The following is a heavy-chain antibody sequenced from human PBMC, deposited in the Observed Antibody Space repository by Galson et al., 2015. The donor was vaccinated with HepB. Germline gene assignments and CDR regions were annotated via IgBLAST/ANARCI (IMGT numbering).Heavy chain of an antibody. V-gene: IGHV5-51*01. CDR3: ATVAGP. CDR2: IYPANSDT. CDR1: GYIFTHFW. D-gene: IGHD6-19*01. J-gene: IGHJ5*02. Sequence: QSGAAVKKPGESLKISCKSSGYIFTHFWIGWVRQMPAKALEWMGVIYPANSDTKYSPSFQGQVSISADKSINTAYLQWSGLKASDTALYYCATVAGPWGQGTLVTVSS.